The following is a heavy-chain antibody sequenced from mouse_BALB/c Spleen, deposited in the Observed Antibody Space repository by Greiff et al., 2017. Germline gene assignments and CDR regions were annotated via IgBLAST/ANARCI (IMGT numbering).Heavy chain of an antibody. J-gene: IGHJ3*01. V-gene: IGHV1S29*02. CDR3: ALGPWFAY. D-gene: IGHD4-1*01. Sequence: VQLQQSGPELVKPGASAKISCKASGYTFTDYNMHWVKQSHGKSLEWIGYIYPYNGGTGYNQKFKSKATLTVDNSSSTAYMELRSLTSEDSAVYYCALGPWFAYWGQGTLVTVSA. CDR1: GYTFTDYN. CDR2: IYPYNGGT.